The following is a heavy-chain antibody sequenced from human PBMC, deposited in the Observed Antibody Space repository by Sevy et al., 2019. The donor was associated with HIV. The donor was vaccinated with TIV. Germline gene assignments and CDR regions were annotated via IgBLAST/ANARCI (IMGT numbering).Heavy chain of an antibody. Sequence: GGSLRLSCEASGFTFSSYWMSWVRQAPGKGLEWVANIKEDGSEKYYVESVKGRFTISRDKDKNSVYFEMNSLRAEDAALFYSVRAIGAAVGVWGLGTPVTVSS. V-gene: IGHV3-7*01. CDR1: GFTFSSYW. D-gene: IGHD6-13*01. CDR2: IKEDGSEK. CDR3: VRAIGAAVGV. J-gene: IGHJ4*02.